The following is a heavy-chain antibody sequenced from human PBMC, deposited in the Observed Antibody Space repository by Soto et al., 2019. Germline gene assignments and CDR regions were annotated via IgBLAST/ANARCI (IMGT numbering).Heavy chain of an antibody. CDR1: GGSISSGDYY. J-gene: IGHJ4*02. V-gene: IGHV4-30-4*01. CDR2: IYYSGST. CDR3: ARARGARYFDY. Sequence: QVQLQESGPGLVKPSQTLSLTCTVSGGSISSGDYYWSWIRQPPGKGLEWIGYIYYSGSTYYNPSLKSRFTISVDTSKIQFSLKLSSVTAAATAVYYCARARGARYFDYWGQGTLVTVSS. D-gene: IGHD2-15*01.